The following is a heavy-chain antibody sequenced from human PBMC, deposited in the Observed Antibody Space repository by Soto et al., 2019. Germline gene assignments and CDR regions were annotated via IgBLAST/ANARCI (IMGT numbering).Heavy chain of an antibody. Sequence: SVKVSCKASAGTFSSYAISWVRQAPGQGLEWMGGIIPIFGTANYAQKFQGRVTITADKSTSTAYMELSSLRSEDTAVYYCAREGGSYSRYSCGMHVCCPATTV. V-gene: IGHV1-69*06. CDR2: IIPIFGTA. CDR1: AGTFSSYA. CDR3: AREGGSYSRYSCGMHV. D-gene: IGHD1-26*01. J-gene: IGHJ6*02.